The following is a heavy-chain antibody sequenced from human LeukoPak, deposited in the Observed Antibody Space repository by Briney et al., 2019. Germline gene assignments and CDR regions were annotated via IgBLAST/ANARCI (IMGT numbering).Heavy chain of an antibody. V-gene: IGHV4-31*03. CDR3: ARDIHDSSGYYFDY. Sequence: SETLSLTCTVSGGSISSGGYYWSWIRQHPGKGLEWIGYIYYSGSTYYNPSLKSRVTISVDTSKNQFSLKLSSVTAADTAVYYCARDIHDSSGYYFDYWGQGTLVTVSS. CDR1: GGSISSGGYY. CDR2: IYYSGST. J-gene: IGHJ4*02. D-gene: IGHD3-22*01.